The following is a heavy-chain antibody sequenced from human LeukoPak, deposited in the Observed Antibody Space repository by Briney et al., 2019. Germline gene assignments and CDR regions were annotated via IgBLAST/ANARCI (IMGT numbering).Heavy chain of an antibody. V-gene: IGHV4-59*01. CDR1: GGSISSYY. J-gene: IGHJ4*02. CDR3: ARESSSGLYFHY. Sequence: SETLSLTCTVSGGSISSYYWSWIRQPPGKGLEWIGYIYYSGSTNYNPSLKSRVTISVDTSKNQFSLKLSSVTAADTAVYYCARESSSGLYFHYWGQGALVTVSS. CDR2: IYYSGST. D-gene: IGHD6-19*01.